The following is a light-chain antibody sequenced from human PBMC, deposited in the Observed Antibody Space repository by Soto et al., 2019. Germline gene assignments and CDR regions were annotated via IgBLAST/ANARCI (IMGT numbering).Light chain of an antibody. CDR3: QQYDTYPYT. Sequence: DIQMTQSPSSLSASVGDRVTITCRASQGVSLSLAWFQQKPGKVPRSLIYAASSLQNGVPSNFIGGGSGTDFTLTISSLQPEDFATYYCQQYDTYPYTFGQGTKLEIK. J-gene: IGKJ2*01. CDR1: QGVSLS. V-gene: IGKV1-16*02. CDR2: AAS.